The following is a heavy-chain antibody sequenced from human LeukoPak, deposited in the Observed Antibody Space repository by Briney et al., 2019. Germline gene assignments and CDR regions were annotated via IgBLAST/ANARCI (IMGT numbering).Heavy chain of an antibody. J-gene: IGHJ2*01. CDR3: AKDYSVSNWCFDL. Sequence: GGSLRLSCAASGFTVSSNYMSWVRQAPGKGLEWVSLIYSGGVTYYADSVTGRFTISRDNSKNTLYLQMNSLRAEDTAVYYCAKDYSVSNWCFDLWGRGTLVTVSS. V-gene: IGHV3-53*01. CDR2: IYSGGVT. CDR1: GFTVSSNY. D-gene: IGHD5/OR15-5a*01.